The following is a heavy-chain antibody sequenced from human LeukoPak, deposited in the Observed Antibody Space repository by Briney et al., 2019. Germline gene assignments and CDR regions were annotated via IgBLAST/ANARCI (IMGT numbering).Heavy chain of an antibody. CDR2: IYYSGST. CDR1: GGSISSSSYY. CDR3: ARQYYDSSGYYQGAFDI. Sequence: PSETLSLTCTVSGGSISSSSYYWGWIRQPPGKGLEWIGGIYYSGSTYYNPSLKSRVTISVDTSRNQFSLKLSSVTAADTAVYYCARQYYDSSGYYQGAFDIWGQGTMVTVSS. V-gene: IGHV4-39*01. J-gene: IGHJ3*02. D-gene: IGHD3-22*01.